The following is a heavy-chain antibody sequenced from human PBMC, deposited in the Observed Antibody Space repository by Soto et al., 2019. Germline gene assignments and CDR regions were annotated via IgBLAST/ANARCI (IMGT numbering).Heavy chain of an antibody. D-gene: IGHD2-2*03. J-gene: IGHJ5*02. CDR2: INAGNGNT. V-gene: IGHV1-3*01. Sequence: ASVKVSCKASGYTFTSYAMHWVRQAPGQRLEWMGWINAGNGNTKYAQKLQGRVTMTTDTSTSTAYMELRSLRSDDTAVYYCARDGVGYCISTSCLNWFDPWGQGTLVTVSS. CDR3: ARDGVGYCISTSCLNWFDP. CDR1: GYTFTSYA.